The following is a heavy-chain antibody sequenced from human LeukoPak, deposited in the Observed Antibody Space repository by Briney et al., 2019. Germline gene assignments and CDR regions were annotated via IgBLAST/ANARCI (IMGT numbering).Heavy chain of an antibody. J-gene: IGHJ4*02. CDR3: ARLGYYYGSGSYVDY. D-gene: IGHD3-10*01. Sequence: SETLSLTCAVYGGSFSGYYCSWIRQPPGKGLEWIGYIYYSGSTNYNPSLKSRVTISVDTSKNQFSLKLSSVTAADTAVYYCARLGYYYGSGSYVDYWGQGTLVTVSS. CDR2: IYYSGST. V-gene: IGHV4-59*08. CDR1: GGSFSGYY.